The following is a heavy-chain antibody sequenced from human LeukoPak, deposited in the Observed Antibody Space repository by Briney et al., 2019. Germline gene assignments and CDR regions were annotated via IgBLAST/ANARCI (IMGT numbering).Heavy chain of an antibody. CDR1: GYTFTSYD. CDR3: ARGNVDTAMVDDFDY. V-gene: IGHV1-8*03. D-gene: IGHD5-18*01. CDR2: MNPNSGNT. Sequence: ASVKVSCKASGYTFTSYDINWVRQATGQGLEWMGWMNPNSGNTGYAQEFQGRVTITRNTSISTAYMELTSLRSEDTAVYYCARGNVDTAMVDDFDYWGQGTLVTVSS. J-gene: IGHJ4*02.